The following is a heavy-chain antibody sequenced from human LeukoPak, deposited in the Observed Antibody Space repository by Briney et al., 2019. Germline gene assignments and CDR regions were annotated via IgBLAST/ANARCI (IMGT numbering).Heavy chain of an antibody. CDR3: ARFVDYYGSGSYYNRGYYFDY. D-gene: IGHD3-10*01. V-gene: IGHV4-59*01. CDR1: GGSIGSYY. Sequence: SETLSLTCTVSGGSIGSYYWSWIRQPPGKGLEWIGYIYYSGSTNYNPSLKSRVTISVDTSKTQFSLKLSSVTAADTAVYYCARFVDYYGSGSYYNRGYYFDYWGQGTLVTVSS. CDR2: IYYSGST. J-gene: IGHJ4*02.